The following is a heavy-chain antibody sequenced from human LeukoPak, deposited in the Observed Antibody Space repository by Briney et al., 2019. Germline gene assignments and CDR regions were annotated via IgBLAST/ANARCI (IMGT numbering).Heavy chain of an antibody. CDR2: INQDGSDQ. J-gene: IGHJ6*03. Sequence: GGSLRLSCAASGFTFSSYSMNWVRQAPGKGLEWVANINQDGSDQYYVDSVKGRFTISRDNPKNSLYLQMNGLRAEDTAVYYCARYLFDSSGYSPYYYYYHMDVWGKGTTVTISS. CDR1: GFTFSSYS. D-gene: IGHD3-22*01. V-gene: IGHV3-7*01. CDR3: ARYLFDSSGYSPYYYYYHMDV.